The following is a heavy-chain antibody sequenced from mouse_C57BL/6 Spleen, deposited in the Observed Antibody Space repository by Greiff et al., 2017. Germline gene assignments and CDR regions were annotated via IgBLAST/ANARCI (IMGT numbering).Heavy chain of an antibody. Sequence: QVQLKESGAELMKPGASVKLSCKATGYTFTGYWIEWVEQRPGHGLEWIGEILPGSGSTNYNEKFKGKATFTTDTYSNTAYMQRSSLTTEHSAIYYCARGFGDYFDYWGQGTTRTVSS. CDR3: ARGFGDYFDY. J-gene: IGHJ2*01. V-gene: IGHV1-9*01. CDR1: GYTFTGYW. CDR2: ILPGSGST.